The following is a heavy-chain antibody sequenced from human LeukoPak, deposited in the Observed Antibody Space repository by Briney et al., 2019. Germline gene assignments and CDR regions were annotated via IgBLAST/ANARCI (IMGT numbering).Heavy chain of an antibody. CDR3: ATSGLPGQITLPHD. CDR1: GFTFSSYG. CDR2: IWYDGSHK. Sequence: PGRSLRLSCAASGFTFSSYGMHWVRQAPGKGLEWVAVIWYDGSHKYYADSVKGRFTISRDNSKNTLYLQVNSLRAEDTAVYYCATSGLPGQITLPHDWGQGTLVTVSS. V-gene: IGHV3-33*01. D-gene: IGHD3-10*01. J-gene: IGHJ1*01.